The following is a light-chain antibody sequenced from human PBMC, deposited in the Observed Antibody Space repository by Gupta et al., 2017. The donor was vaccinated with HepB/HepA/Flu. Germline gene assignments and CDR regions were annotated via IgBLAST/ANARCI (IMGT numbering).Light chain of an antibody. CDR3: QQYTAYSA. CDR2: KAS. V-gene: IGKV1-5*03. CDR1: QSISNW. Sequence: DIQMTQSPSTLSASVGDRVTIPCRASQSISNWLAWYQQKPGKAPNLLIYKASSLQIGVPSRFSGSGSGTEFTLTISSLQPDDFATYYCQQYTAYSAFGQGTKVEIK. J-gene: IGKJ1*01.